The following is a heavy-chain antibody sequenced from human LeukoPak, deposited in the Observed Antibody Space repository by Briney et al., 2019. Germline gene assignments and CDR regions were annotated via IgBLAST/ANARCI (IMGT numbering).Heavy chain of an antibody. CDR1: GGSISSSSYY. V-gene: IGHV4-39*01. Sequence: SETLSLTCTVSGGSISSSSYYWGWIRQPPGKGLEWIGGIYYSGSTYYNPSLKSRVTISVDTSKNQFSLKLSSVTAADTAVYYCARQGYSSSWYFGDRVYYMDVWGKGTTVTISS. CDR2: IYYSGST. D-gene: IGHD6-13*01. J-gene: IGHJ6*03. CDR3: ARQGYSSSWYFGDRVYYMDV.